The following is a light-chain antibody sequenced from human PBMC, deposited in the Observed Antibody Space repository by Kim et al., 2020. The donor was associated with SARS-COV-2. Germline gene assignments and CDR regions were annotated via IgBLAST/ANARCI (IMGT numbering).Light chain of an antibody. CDR2: GKE. CDR1: SHTTYY. V-gene: IGLV3-19*01. J-gene: IGLJ1*01. CDR3: PSRDTNPVLVV. Sequence: SSELTQDPSVSVALGQTVRITCQGDSHTTYYDSWYQQKPGQAPILIIYGKEKRPSGIPDRFSGTGSGNRASLTITGAQAEDEADYYCPSRDTNPVLVVFGSGTKVTVL.